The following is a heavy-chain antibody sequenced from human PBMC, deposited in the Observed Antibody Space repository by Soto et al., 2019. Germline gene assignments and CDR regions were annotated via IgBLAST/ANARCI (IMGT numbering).Heavy chain of an antibody. Sequence: QVQLQESGPGLVKPSGTLSLTCGVSGGSVSRDNWWSWVRQPPGKGLEWIGEIHHSGSTNYSPSLKSRVTMSIDKSRNQFSLKLTSVTAADTAVYYCARGVDGYNYGDWGQGTLVTVSS. V-gene: IGHV4-4*02. CDR1: GGSVSRDNW. CDR2: IHHSGST. CDR3: ARGVDGYNYGD. D-gene: IGHD5-12*01. J-gene: IGHJ4*02.